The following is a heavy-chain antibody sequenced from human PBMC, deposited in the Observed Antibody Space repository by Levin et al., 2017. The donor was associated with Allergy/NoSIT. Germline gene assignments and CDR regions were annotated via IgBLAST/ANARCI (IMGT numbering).Heavy chain of an antibody. V-gene: IGHV4-30-2*01. J-gene: IGHJ5*01. Sequence: SSETLSLTCAVSGDSITRGTYSWSWIRQPPGKGLEWIGYINHSGFTYFNPSLQSRVTISLDRPKNEFSLKLQSVTAADTAVYYCARGPPLASWGQGILVTVSS. CDR3: ARGPPLAS. CDR2: INHSGFT. CDR1: GDSITRGTYS.